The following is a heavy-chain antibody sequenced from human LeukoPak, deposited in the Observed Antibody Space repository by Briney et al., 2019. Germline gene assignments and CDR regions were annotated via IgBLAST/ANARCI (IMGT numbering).Heavy chain of an antibody. CDR2: IYTSGST. CDR3: ARDSPYDILTGYYNPQGPHI. Sequence: SQTLSLTCTVSGGSISSGSYYWSWIRQPAGKGLEWIGRIYTSGSTNYNPSLKSRVTISVDTSKNQFSLKLSSVTAADTAVYYCARDSPYDILTGYYNPQGPHIWGQGTMVTVSS. J-gene: IGHJ3*02. V-gene: IGHV4-61*02. CDR1: GGSISSGSYY. D-gene: IGHD3-9*01.